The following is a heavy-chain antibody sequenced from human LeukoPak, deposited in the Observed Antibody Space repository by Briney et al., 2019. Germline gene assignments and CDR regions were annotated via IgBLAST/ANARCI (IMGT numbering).Heavy chain of an antibody. CDR1: GYSISSGYY. D-gene: IGHD6-13*01. V-gene: IGHV4-38-2*02. J-gene: IGHJ4*02. Sequence: SETLSLTCTVSGYSISSGYYWGWIRQSPGKGLEWIGSIYHSGSTYYNPSLKSRVTISVDTSKNQFSLKLSSVTAADTAVYYCARPHSSSWYYFDYWGQGTLVTVSS. CDR2: IYHSGST. CDR3: ARPHSSSWYYFDY.